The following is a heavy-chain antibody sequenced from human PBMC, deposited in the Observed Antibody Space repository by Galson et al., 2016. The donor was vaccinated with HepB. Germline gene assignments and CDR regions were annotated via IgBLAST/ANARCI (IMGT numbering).Heavy chain of an antibody. Sequence: TLSLTCAVSGGSISSGGYYWSWIRQHPGKGLEWIGYIYYSGSTYYNSSLKSRVTISVDTSKNQFSLKLSSVTAADTAVYYCARELAGYCSGGSCYGNHNWFDPWGQGTLVTVSS. D-gene: IGHD2-15*01. CDR1: GGSISSGGYY. V-gene: IGHV4-31*11. CDR3: ARELAGYCSGGSCYGNHNWFDP. J-gene: IGHJ5*02. CDR2: IYYSGST.